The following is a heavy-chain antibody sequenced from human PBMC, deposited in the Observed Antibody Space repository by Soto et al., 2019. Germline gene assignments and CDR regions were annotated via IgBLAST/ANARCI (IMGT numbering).Heavy chain of an antibody. Sequence: QVQLQESGPGLVKPSQTLSLTCSVSGGSISSGGYYWSWIRQHPGRGLEWIAYIFHTGSAIYNPSPTRRVSLSVDASKNQFSLQLPSVTAADTAGYCCAKEGVGGFFAPWGQGTLVTVSS. J-gene: IGHJ5*02. CDR3: AKEGVGGFFAP. CDR2: IFHTGSA. CDR1: GGSISSGGYY. D-gene: IGHD3-16*01. V-gene: IGHV4-31*03.